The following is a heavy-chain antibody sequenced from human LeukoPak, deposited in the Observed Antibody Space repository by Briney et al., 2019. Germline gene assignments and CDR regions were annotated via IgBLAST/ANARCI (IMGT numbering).Heavy chain of an antibody. Sequence: GGSLRLSCAASGFTVSSNYMSWVRQAPGKGLQWVSVVYSGGSTYYADSVKGRFTISRDNSKNTLYLQMNSLRAEDTAVYYCAKAAISGSYNPWGQGTLVTVSS. CDR1: GFTVSSNY. J-gene: IGHJ5*02. CDR3: AKAAISGSYNP. V-gene: IGHV3-53*01. D-gene: IGHD1-26*01. CDR2: VYSGGST.